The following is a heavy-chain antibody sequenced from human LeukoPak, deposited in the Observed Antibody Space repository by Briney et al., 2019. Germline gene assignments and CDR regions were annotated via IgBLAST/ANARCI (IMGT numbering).Heavy chain of an antibody. V-gene: IGHV1-69*06. CDR1: GYTFTGYY. D-gene: IGHD3-22*01. CDR2: IIPIFGTA. Sequence: ASVKVSCKASGYTFTGYYMHWVRQAPGQGLEWMGGIIPIFGTANYAQKFQGRVTITADKSTSTAYMELSSLRSEDTAVYYCARDYYDSSGYYYFDYWGQGTLVTVSS. J-gene: IGHJ4*02. CDR3: ARDYYDSSGYYYFDY.